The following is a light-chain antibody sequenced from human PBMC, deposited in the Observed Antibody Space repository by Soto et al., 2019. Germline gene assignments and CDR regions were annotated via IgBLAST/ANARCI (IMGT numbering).Light chain of an antibody. CDR2: DVS. J-gene: IGLJ1*01. V-gene: IGLV2-11*01. CDR1: SSDVGGYNY. Sequence: QSALTQPRSVSGSPGQSVTISCTGTSSDVGGYNYVSWYQQHPGKAPKLMIYDVSKRPSGVPDRFSGSKSGNTASLIISGLQAEDEAEYYCCSYAGSPYVFGTGTKVTVL. CDR3: CSYAGSPYV.